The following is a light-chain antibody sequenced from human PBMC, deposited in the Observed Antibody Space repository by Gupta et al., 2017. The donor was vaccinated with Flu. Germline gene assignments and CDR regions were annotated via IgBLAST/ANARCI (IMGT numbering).Light chain of an antibody. CDR1: QDITNY. CDR2: DVS. CDR3: QQYDNLPYT. V-gene: IGKV1-33*01. J-gene: IGKJ2*01. Sequence: GDRVTITCQASQDITNYLSWYQQKPGRAPNLLIYDVSNLETGVPSRFSGSGSGTYFTFTISSLQPEDSATYYCQQYDNLPYTFGQGTKLEIK.